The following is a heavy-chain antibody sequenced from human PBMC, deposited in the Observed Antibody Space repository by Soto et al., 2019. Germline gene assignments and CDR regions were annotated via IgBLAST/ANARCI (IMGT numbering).Heavy chain of an antibody. D-gene: IGHD6-13*01. CDR3: ASDGIAAAGTGEYYFDE. CDR2: IYSGGST. Sequence: GGSLRLSCAASGFTVSSNYMSWVRQAPGKGLEWVSVIYSGGSTYYADSVKGRFTISRDNSKNTLYLQMNSLRAEDTAVYYCASDGIAAAGTGEYYFDEWGQGTLVTVSS. J-gene: IGHJ4*02. V-gene: IGHV3-66*01. CDR1: GFTVSSNY.